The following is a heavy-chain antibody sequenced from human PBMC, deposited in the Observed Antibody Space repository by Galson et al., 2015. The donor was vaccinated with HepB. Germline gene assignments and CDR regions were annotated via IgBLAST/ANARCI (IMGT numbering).Heavy chain of an antibody. D-gene: IGHD6-6*01. V-gene: IGHV3-33*01. CDR3: ASSIAARGGFDY. Sequence: SLRLSCAASGFTFSSYGMHWVRQAPGKGLEWVAVIWYDGSNKYYADSVKGRFTISRDNSKNTLYLQMNSLRAEDTAVYYCASSIAARGGFDYWGQGTLVTVSS. CDR1: GFTFSSYG. J-gene: IGHJ4*02. CDR2: IWYDGSNK.